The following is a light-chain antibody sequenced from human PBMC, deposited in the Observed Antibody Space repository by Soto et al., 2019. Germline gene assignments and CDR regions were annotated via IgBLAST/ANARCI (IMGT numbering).Light chain of an antibody. CDR1: SSNIGSHN. V-gene: IGLV1-47*01. Sequence: QSVLTQPPSASGTPGQRVTISCSGSSSNIGSHNVYWYQQVPGTAPKLLIYKNDQRPSGVPDRFSGSKSGTSGSLAISGLRSEDEADYYCAAWDDSLSGRVFGGGTKLTVL. CDR2: KND. J-gene: IGLJ2*01. CDR3: AAWDDSLSGRV.